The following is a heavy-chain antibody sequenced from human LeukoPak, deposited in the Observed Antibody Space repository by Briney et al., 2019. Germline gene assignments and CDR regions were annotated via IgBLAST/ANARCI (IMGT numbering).Heavy chain of an antibody. CDR2: IYHSGST. V-gene: IGHV4-38-2*02. D-gene: IGHD4-17*01. J-gene: IGHJ4*02. CDR1: GYSISSGYY. Sequence: SETLSLTCTVSGYSISSGYYWGWIRQPPGKGLEWIGSIYHSGSTYYNPPLKSRVTISVDTSKNQFSLKLSSVTAADTAVYYCARYRLREFDYWGQGTLVTVSS. CDR3: ARYRLREFDY.